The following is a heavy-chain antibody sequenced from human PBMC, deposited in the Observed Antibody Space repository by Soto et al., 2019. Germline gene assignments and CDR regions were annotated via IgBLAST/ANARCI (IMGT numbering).Heavy chain of an antibody. CDR2: IIPIFGTA. Sequence: QVQLVQSGAEVKKPGSSVKVSCKASGGTFSSYAISWVRQAPGQGLEWMGGIIPIFGTANYAQKFQGRVTITEEKSTSTAYMELSSLRSEDTAVYYCARGRSQLWLDAGGDYWGQGTLVTVSS. CDR1: GGTFSSYA. V-gene: IGHV1-69*06. CDR3: ARGRSQLWLDAGGDY. D-gene: IGHD5-18*01. J-gene: IGHJ4*02.